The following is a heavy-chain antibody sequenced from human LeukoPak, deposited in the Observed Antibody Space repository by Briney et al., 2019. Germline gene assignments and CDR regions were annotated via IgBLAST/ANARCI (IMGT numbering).Heavy chain of an antibody. J-gene: IGHJ5*02. V-gene: IGHV4-39*01. Sequence: SETLSLTCTVSGGSISSSSYYWGWIRQPPGKGLEWIGSIYYSGSTYYNPSLKSRVTISVDTSKNQFSLKLSSVTAADTAVYYCARQDAAAARFDPWGQGTLVTVSS. D-gene: IGHD6-13*01. CDR3: ARQDAAAARFDP. CDR1: GGSISSSSYY. CDR2: IYYSGST.